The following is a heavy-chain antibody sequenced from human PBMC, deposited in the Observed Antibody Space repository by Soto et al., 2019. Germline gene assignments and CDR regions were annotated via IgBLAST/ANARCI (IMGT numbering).Heavy chain of an antibody. V-gene: IGHV3-13*01. Sequence: HPGGSLRLSCAASGFTFTRYDMHWVRLAAGKGLEWVSSIGTDRHTYYVDSVKGRFTMSREDDKNSVYLQMNSLGAGDTAVYYCARAYYDSSGYPVGGMDVWGQGTMVTVSS. CDR2: IGTDRHT. J-gene: IGHJ6*02. CDR3: ARAYYDSSGYPVGGMDV. CDR1: GFTFTRYD. D-gene: IGHD3-22*01.